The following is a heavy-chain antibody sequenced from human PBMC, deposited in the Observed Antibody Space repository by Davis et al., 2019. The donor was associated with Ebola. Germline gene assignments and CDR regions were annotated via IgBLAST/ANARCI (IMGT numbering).Heavy chain of an antibody. CDR2: SNPNSGNT. V-gene: IGHV1-18*04. Sequence: AASVKVSCKASGYLFTDYYIQWVRQAPGQGLEWMGRSNPNSGNTNYAQKLQGRVTMTTDTSTSTAYMELRSLRSDDTAVYYCARDVDGSSFVLGGVRYFDYWGQGTLGTVSS. J-gene: IGHJ4*02. D-gene: IGHD6-6*01. CDR1: GYLFTDYY. CDR3: ARDVDGSSFVLGGVRYFDY.